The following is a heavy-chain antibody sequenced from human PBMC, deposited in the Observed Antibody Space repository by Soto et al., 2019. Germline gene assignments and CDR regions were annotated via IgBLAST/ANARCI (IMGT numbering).Heavy chain of an antibody. V-gene: IGHV3-9*01. Sequence: EVQLVESGGGLVQPGRSLRLSCAASGFNFAEYAMHWVRQIPGKGLEWVSGISWDGGRIGYADSVKGRFTISRDNAKKSLFLQMNSLRPEDTALYYCAKVVVQATLPRYYFYGMDVWGQGTTVTVSS. CDR3: AKVVVQATLPRYYFYGMDV. J-gene: IGHJ6*02. D-gene: IGHD2-15*01. CDR1: GFNFAEYA. CDR2: ISWDGGRI.